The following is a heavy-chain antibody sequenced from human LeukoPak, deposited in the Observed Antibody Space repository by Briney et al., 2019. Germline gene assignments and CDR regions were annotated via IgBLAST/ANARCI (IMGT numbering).Heavy chain of an antibody. Sequence: GGSLRLSCAASGFTFSIAWMSWVRQAPGKGLEWLGHIKKKSDGATTAYAAPVKGRFTISRDDSKNTLFLQMNSLKTEDTAVYYCARHTSGWTRGSAFGIWGQGTMVTVTS. CDR3: ARHTSGWTRGSAFGI. D-gene: IGHD6-19*01. CDR2: IKKKSDGATT. J-gene: IGHJ3*02. CDR1: GFTFSIAW. V-gene: IGHV3-15*01.